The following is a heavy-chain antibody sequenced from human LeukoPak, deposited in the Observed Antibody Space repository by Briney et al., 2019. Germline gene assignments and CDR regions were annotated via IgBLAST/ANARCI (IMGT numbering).Heavy chain of an antibody. V-gene: IGHV4-59*01. Sequence: KPSETLSLTCTVSGGSISSYYWSWIRQPPGKGLEWIGYIYYSGSTDYNPSLKSRVTISVDTSKNQFSLKLSSVTAADTAVYYCASSLTGPIPGGYWGQGTLVTVSS. J-gene: IGHJ4*02. CDR1: GGSISSYY. CDR2: IYYSGST. D-gene: IGHD3-9*01. CDR3: ASSLTGPIPGGY.